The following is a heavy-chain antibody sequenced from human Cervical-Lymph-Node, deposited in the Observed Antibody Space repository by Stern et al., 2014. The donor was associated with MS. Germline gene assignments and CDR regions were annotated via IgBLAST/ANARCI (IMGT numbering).Heavy chain of an antibody. Sequence: EVQLVESGGGLVQPGGSLRLSCAASGFTFSSYSMNWVRQAPGKGLEWISYISSSRGTLYYADSVKGRFTISRDNAKNSLYLQMNSLRDEDTAVYYCARANYDFWSGNSSFQRYYYGMDVWGQGTTVTVSS. CDR2: ISSSRGTL. CDR1: GFTFSSYS. V-gene: IGHV3-48*02. J-gene: IGHJ6*02. CDR3: ARANYDFWSGNSSFQRYYYGMDV. D-gene: IGHD3-3*01.